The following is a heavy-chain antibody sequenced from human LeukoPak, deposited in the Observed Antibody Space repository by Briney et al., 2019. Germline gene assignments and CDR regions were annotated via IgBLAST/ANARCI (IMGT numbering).Heavy chain of an antibody. CDR1: GGSFSGYY. V-gene: IGHV4-34*01. CDR2: INHSGST. CDR3: ARVRDDYGALDY. D-gene: IGHD4-17*01. Sequence: TPSQTLSLTCAVYGGSFSGYYWSWIRQPPGKGLEWIGEINHSGSTNYNPSLKSRVTISVDTSKNQFSLKLSSVTAADTAVYYCARVRDDYGALDYWGQGTLVTVSS. J-gene: IGHJ4*02.